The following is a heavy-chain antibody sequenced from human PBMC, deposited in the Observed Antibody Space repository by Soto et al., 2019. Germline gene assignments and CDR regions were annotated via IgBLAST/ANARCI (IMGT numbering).Heavy chain of an antibody. V-gene: IGHV4-39*01. CDR3: ARQWYDFLGYYYGMDV. J-gene: IGHJ6*02. CDR1: GGSISSSSYY. D-gene: IGHD3-3*01. CDR2: IYYSGST. Sequence: SETLSLTCTVSGGSISSSSYYWGWIRQPPGKGLEWIGSIYYSGSTYYNPSLKSRVTISVDTSKNQFSLKLSSVTAADTAVYYCARQWYDFLGYYYGMDVWGQGTTVTVSS.